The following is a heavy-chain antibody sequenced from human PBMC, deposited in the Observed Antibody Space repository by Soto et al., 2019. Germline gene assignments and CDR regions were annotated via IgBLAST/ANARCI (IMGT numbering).Heavy chain of an antibody. CDR3: ARGRYGDY. J-gene: IGHJ4*02. V-gene: IGHV1-18*01. CDR2: ISDHNGNT. D-gene: IGHD1-1*01. Sequence: QVHLVQSGAEVKKPGASVKVSCKASGYTCTSYGITWVRQAPGQGLEWMGWISDHNGNTDYAQKLQGRVIVTRDTSTSTAYMELRSLISDDTAVYYCARGRYGDYWGQGALVTVSS. CDR1: GYTCTSYG.